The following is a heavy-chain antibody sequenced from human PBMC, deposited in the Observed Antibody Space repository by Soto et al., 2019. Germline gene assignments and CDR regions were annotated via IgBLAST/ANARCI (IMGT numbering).Heavy chain of an antibody. J-gene: IGHJ6*02. CDR1: GGCISRSGYY. CDR2: IYYSGST. V-gene: IGHV4-31*03. D-gene: IGHD3-22*01. Sequence: SETLSLTCTVSGGCISRSGYYWSWIRQHPGKGLEWIGYIYYSGSTYYNPSLKSRVTISVDTSKNQFSLKLSSVTAADTAVYYCARHNYDSSGTAVDVWGQGTTVTVSS. CDR3: ARHNYDSSGTAVDV.